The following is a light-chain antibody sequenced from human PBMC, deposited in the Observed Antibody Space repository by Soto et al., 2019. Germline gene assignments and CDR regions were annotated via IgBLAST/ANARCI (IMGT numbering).Light chain of an antibody. V-gene: IGLV2-14*03. CDR1: SIDVVGSDF. CDR3: ISYTINTFYV. CDR2: DVS. Sequence: QSVLTQPASVSGSPGQSITISGNGTSIDVVGSDFGSWYQQYPGKAPRLMIYDVSNRPSGVSNRFSGSKYGNTASLTISGLQAEDEADYYCISYTINTFYVFGTG. J-gene: IGLJ1*01.